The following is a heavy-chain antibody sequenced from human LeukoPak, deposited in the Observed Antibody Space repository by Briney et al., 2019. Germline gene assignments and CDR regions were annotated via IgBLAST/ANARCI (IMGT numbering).Heavy chain of an antibody. CDR3: ARGRFNTYYFDY. CDR2: ISSTGFTK. CDR1: GFTSSDYY. D-gene: IGHD3-10*01. V-gene: IGHV3-11*01. J-gene: IGHJ4*02. Sequence: GGSLRLSCAASGFTSSDYYMSWIRQAPGKGLEWVSYISSTGFTKYYADSVKGRFTISRDNAENSLYLQMNSLRAEDTAVYYCARGRFNTYYFDYWGQGTLVTVS.